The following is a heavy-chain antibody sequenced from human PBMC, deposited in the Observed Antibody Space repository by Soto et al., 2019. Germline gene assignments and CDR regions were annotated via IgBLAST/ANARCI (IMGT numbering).Heavy chain of an antibody. CDR1: GGSISSSSYY. V-gene: IGHV4-39*01. D-gene: IGHD3-10*01. J-gene: IGHJ5*02. Sequence: SETLSLTCTVSGGSISSSSYYWGWIRQPPGKGLEWIGSIYYSGSTYYNPSLKSRVTISVDTSKNQFSLKLSSVTAADTAVYYCAGGHGSGSYRYDAWFDPWGQGTLVTVSS. CDR2: IYYSGST. CDR3: AGGHGSGSYRYDAWFDP.